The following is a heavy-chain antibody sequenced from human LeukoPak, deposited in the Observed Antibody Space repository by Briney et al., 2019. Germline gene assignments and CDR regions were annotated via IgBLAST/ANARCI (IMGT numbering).Heavy chain of an antibody. CDR2: ISGSGGST. CDR3: VRNEIYTYGSYSFDY. Sequence: PGGSLRLSCAASGFTFSSYAMSWVRQAPGKGLEWVSAISGSGGSTYYADSVKGRFTISRDNSKNTLYLQMNSLRAEDTAVYYCVRNEIYTYGSYSFDYWGQGTLVTVSS. CDR1: GFTFSSYA. V-gene: IGHV3-23*01. D-gene: IGHD5-18*01. J-gene: IGHJ4*02.